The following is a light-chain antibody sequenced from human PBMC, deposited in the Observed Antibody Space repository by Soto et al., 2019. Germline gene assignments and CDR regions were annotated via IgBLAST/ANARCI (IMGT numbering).Light chain of an antibody. J-gene: IGLJ3*02. CDR2: EVS. Sequence: QSVLTQPASVSGTPGQSITISCTGPSSDVGGYKYVSWYQHHTGKVPKLMIYEVSNRPSGVSNRFSGSKSGNTASLTISGLQAEDEADYYCSSYTSTSTWVFGGGTKHTVL. CDR1: SSDVGGYKY. V-gene: IGLV2-14*01. CDR3: SSYTSTSTWV.